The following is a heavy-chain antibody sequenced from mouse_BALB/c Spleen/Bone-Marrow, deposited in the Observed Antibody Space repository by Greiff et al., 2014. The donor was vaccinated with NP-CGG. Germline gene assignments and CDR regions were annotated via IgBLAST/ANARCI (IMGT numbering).Heavy chain of an antibody. J-gene: IGHJ1*01. D-gene: IGHD1-1*01. Sequence: VQLQQSXGGLVQPGGSLKLSCAASGFDFSRFWMSWVRQAPGKGLEWIGEINPDSSTINYTPSLKDKFIISRDNAKNTLYLQMSKVRSEDTALYYCARLNYYGNLFVWGAGTTVTVSS. CDR2: INPDSSTI. CDR3: ARLNYYGNLFV. V-gene: IGHV4-1*02. CDR1: GFDFSRFW.